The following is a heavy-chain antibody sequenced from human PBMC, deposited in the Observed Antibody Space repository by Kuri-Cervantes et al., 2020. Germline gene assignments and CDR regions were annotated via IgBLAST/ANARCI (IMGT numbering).Heavy chain of an antibody. Sequence: LSLTCAASGFTFSSYAMHWVRQAPGKGLEWVAVISYDGSNKYYADSVKGRFTISRDDSKNTLYLQMNSLKTEDTAVYYCARLCRRSSRGWFDPWGQGTLVTVSS. V-gene: IGHV3-30-3*01. J-gene: IGHJ5*02. CDR2: ISYDGSNK. CDR3: ARLCRRSSRGWFDP. CDR1: GFTFSSYA. D-gene: IGHD6-19*01.